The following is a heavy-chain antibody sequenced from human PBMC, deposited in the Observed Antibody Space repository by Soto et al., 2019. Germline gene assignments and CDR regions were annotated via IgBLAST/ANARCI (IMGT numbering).Heavy chain of an antibody. CDR1: VGSISSYY. Sequence: PSETLSLTCAVSVGSISSYYWSWIRQPPGKGPEWIGHIDYSGSTNYNPSFKSRVTMSVDTSNKQFSLRLSSVTAADTAVYYCARLVRGGTPRHYSQSWGPGTRVTVSS. J-gene: IGHJ4*02. CDR2: IDYSGST. V-gene: IGHV4-59*01. CDR3: ARLVRGGTPRHYSQS. D-gene: IGHD6-6*01.